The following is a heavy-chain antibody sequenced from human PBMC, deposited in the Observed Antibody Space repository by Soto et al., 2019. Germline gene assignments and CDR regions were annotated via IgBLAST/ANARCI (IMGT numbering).Heavy chain of an antibody. Sequence: HSQTLSLTCAISGDSVSSNSAASNWIRQSPSRGLEWLGRTYYRSKWYNDYAVSVKSRITINPDTSKNQFSLQLNSVTPEDTAVYYCARADTAMVAYYYGMDVWGQGTTVTVSS. J-gene: IGHJ6*02. V-gene: IGHV6-1*01. CDR2: TYYRSKWYN. D-gene: IGHD5-18*01. CDR1: GDSVSSNSAA. CDR3: ARADTAMVAYYYGMDV.